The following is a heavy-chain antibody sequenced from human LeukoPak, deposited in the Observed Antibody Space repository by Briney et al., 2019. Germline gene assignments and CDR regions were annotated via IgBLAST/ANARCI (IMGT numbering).Heavy chain of an antibody. J-gene: IGHJ4*02. V-gene: IGHV4-59*02. CDR2: IYNSGST. CDR3: AKDRPADY. Sequence: SETLSLTCTVSGGSVSSHCWIWIRQPPGKGLEWIGDIYNSGSTDYNPSLKSRVTISVDTSKNQFSLRLTSVTAADTAVYYCAKDRPADYWGQGTLVTVSS. CDR1: GGSVSSHC.